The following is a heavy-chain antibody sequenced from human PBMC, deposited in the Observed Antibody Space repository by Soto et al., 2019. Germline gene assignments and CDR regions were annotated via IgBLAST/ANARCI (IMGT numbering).Heavy chain of an antibody. V-gene: IGHV4-39*01. J-gene: IGHJ4*02. Sequence: QLQLQESGPRLVKPSETLSLTCTVSGGSISSSIYYWGWIRQPPGKGLEWIGNVYYSGSTYYNPSLQSRVTISVTTSKNQFSLRLNSVTASDTAVYSCARRLAVTGTLEYYFDYWGQGSLVTVSS. D-gene: IGHD6-19*01. CDR1: GGSISSSIYY. CDR2: VYYSGST. CDR3: ARRLAVTGTLEYYFDY.